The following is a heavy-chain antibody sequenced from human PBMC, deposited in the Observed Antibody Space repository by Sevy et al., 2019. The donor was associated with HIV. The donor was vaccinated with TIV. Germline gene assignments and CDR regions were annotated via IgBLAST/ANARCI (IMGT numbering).Heavy chain of an antibody. Sequence: GGSLRLSCAASGFTFSNAWMSWVRQAPGKGLEWVGRIKRKTDGGTTDYAAPVKGRFTISRDDSKNTLYLQMNSLKTEDTAVYYCTTVGLGYSSGWYVLDYWGQGTLVTVSS. V-gene: IGHV3-15*01. CDR2: IKRKTDGGTT. J-gene: IGHJ4*02. CDR1: GFTFSNAW. D-gene: IGHD6-19*01. CDR3: TTVGLGYSSGWYVLDY.